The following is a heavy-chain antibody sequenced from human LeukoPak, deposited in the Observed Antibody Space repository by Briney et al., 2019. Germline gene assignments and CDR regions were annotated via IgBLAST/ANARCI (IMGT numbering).Heavy chain of an antibody. CDR3: AKDPRPYYYDSSGYYGY. Sequence: PGGSLRLSCAASGFTFSSYGMHWVRQAPGKGLEWVAFIRYDGSNKYYADSVKGRFTISRDNSKNTLYLQMNSLGAEDTAVYYCAKDPRPYYYDSSGYYGYWGQGTLVTVSS. CDR2: IRYDGSNK. V-gene: IGHV3-30*02. CDR1: GFTFSSYG. D-gene: IGHD3-22*01. J-gene: IGHJ4*02.